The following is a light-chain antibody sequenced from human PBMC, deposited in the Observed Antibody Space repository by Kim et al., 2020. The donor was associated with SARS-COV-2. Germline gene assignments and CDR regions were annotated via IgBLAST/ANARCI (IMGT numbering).Light chain of an antibody. CDR2: DAS. J-gene: IGKJ4*01. Sequence: SPGERATLSCRASQTVSSSDLAGYQQKPGQAPRLLIYDASSRAAGIPDRFSGSGSGTDFTLTISRLEPEDFAVYYCQQYGSSPLTFGGGTKVDIK. V-gene: IGKV3-20*01. CDR1: QTVSSSD. CDR3: QQYGSSPLT.